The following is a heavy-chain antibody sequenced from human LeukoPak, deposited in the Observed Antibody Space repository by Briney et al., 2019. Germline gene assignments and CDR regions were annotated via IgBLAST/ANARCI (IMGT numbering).Heavy chain of an antibody. CDR1: GYTFTSYD. V-gene: IGHV1-8*01. Sequence: GASVKVSCKAFGYTFTSYDINWVRQATGQGLEWMGWMNPNSGNTGYAQKFQGRVTMTRNTSISTAYMELSSLRSEDTAVYYCARADSSGYYGNINWFDPWGQGTLVTVSS. CDR3: ARADSSGYYGNINWFDP. CDR2: MNPNSGNT. D-gene: IGHD3-22*01. J-gene: IGHJ5*02.